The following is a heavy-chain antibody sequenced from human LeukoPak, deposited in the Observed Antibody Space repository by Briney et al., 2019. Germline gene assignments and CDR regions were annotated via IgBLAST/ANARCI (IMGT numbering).Heavy chain of an antibody. CDR3: ASAPDSGSFF. CDR2: INSDGSST. V-gene: IGHV3-74*01. Sequence: GGSLRLSXAASGFNFSSYWMHWVRQAPGKGLVWLSRINSDGSSTSYADSVKGRFTISRDNAKNTLYLQMNSLRPEDTAVYYCASAPDSGSFFWGQGTLVTVSS. CDR1: GFNFSSYW. D-gene: IGHD1-26*01. J-gene: IGHJ4*02.